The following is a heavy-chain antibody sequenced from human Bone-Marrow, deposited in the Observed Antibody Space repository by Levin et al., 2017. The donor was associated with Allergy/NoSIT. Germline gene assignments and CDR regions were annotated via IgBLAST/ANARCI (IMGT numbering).Heavy chain of an antibody. CDR2: FDPEDGET. D-gene: IGHD3-3*01. J-gene: IGHJ4*02. V-gene: IGHV1-24*01. CDR1: GYTLTELS. CDR3: ATGLVRFLEWFPPLDY. Sequence: ASVKVSCKVSGYTLTELSMHWVRQAPGKGLEWMGGFDPEDGETIYAQKFQGRVTMTEDTSTDTAYMELSSLRSEDTAVYYCATGLVRFLEWFPPLDYWGQGTLVTVSS.